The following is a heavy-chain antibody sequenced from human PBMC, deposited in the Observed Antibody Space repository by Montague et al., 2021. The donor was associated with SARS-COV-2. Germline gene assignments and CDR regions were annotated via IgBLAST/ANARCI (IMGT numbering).Heavy chain of an antibody. CDR2: IYYSGST. D-gene: IGHD4-23*01. J-gene: IGHJ6*03. CDR3: ASTYGGNLRYYYYYMDV. V-gene: IGHV4-31*03. CDR1: GGSISSGGYY. Sequence: TLSLTCTVSGGSISSGGYYWSWIRQPPGKGLEWIGYIYYSGSTYYNPSLKSRVTISVDTSKNQFSLKLSSVTAADTAVYYCASTYGGNLRYYYYYMDVWGKGTTVTVSS.